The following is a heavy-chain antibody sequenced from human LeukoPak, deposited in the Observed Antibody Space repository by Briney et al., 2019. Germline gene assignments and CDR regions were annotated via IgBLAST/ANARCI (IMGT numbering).Heavy chain of an antibody. CDR3: WKTGEDFDC. Sequence: GGSLRLSCAASEFTFNTYRMHWVRQAPGKGLEWVSSISSGGTYMYYADSVKGRFTISRDNAKNSLYLQMNSLRAEDTAVYYCWKTGEDFDCWGQGTLVTVSS. V-gene: IGHV3-21*01. J-gene: IGHJ4*02. CDR2: ISSGGTYM. CDR1: EFTFNTYR. D-gene: IGHD7-27*01.